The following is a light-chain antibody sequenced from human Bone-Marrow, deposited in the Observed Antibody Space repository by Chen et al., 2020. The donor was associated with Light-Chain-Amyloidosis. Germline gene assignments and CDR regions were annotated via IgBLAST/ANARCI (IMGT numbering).Light chain of an antibody. CDR3: CSYGGRGSLDVV. CDR2: EDN. CDR1: SSDVGSYNL. V-gene: IGLV2-23*01. Sequence: QSALTQPASVSGSPGQSITISCTETSSDVGSYNLVSWYQQHPDKAPKLMIYEDNIRPSGVSSRFSGSKSGNTASLTISGLQAYDQADYYCCSYGGRGSLDVVFGGGTKLTVL. J-gene: IGLJ2*01.